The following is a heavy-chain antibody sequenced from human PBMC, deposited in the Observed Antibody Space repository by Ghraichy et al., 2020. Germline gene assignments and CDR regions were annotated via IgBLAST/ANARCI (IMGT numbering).Heavy chain of an antibody. J-gene: IGHJ4*02. D-gene: IGHD1-26*01. CDR2: ISYDGSNK. Sequence: SCAASGFTFSSYAMHWVRQAPGKGLEWVAVISYDGSNKYYADSVKGRFTISRDNSKNTLYLQMNSLRAEDTAVYYCARDPESSYLYFDYWGQGTLVTVSS. CDR1: GFTFSSYA. CDR3: ARDPESSYLYFDY. V-gene: IGHV3-30-3*01.